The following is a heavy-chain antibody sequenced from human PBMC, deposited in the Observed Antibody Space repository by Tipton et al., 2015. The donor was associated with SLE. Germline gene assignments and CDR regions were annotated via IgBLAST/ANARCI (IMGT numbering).Heavy chain of an antibody. V-gene: IGHV4-59*01. Sequence: LRLSCAASGFAFSSYAMSWVRQPPGKRLEWIGFIQGGENTNYNPSLESRVTISVDTSKNQFSLQLTSVTAADTAIYYCARESFTNDFYYYMDVWGKGTTVTVSS. J-gene: IGHJ6*03. CDR1: GFAFSSYA. CDR2: IQGGENT. D-gene: IGHD2-8*01. CDR3: ARESFTNDFYYYMDV.